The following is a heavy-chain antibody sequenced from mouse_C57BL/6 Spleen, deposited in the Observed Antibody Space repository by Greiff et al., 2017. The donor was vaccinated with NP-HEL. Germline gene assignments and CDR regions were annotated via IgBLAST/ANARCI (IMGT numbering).Heavy chain of an antibody. V-gene: IGHV1-53*01. J-gene: IGHJ4*01. CDR3: ATNDCDDAMDY. CDR1: GYTFTSYW. D-gene: IGHD2-4*01. Sequence: VQLQQPGTELVKPGASVKLSCKASGYTFTSYWMHWVKQRPGQGLEWIGDINPRNGGTNYNEKFKSKATLTVDKSSSTAYMQLSSLTSEDSAVYYCATNDCDDAMDYWGQGTSVTVSS. CDR2: INPRNGGT.